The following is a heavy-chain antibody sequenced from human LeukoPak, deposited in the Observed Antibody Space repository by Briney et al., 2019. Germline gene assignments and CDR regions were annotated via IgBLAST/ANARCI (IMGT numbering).Heavy chain of an antibody. J-gene: IGHJ4*02. CDR3: AKDAAGGDEGYFDY. CDR2: TSYDGSNK. V-gene: IGHV3-30*18. D-gene: IGHD2-21*02. CDR1: GFTFSSYG. Sequence: GGSLRLSCAASGFTFSSYGMHWVRQAPGKGLVWVAVTSYDGSNKYYADSVKGRFTISRDNSKNTLYLQMNSLRAEDTAVYYCAKDAAGGDEGYFDYWGQGTLVTVSS.